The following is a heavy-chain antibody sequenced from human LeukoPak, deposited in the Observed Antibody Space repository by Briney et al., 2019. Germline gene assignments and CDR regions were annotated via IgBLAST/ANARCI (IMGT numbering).Heavy chain of an antibody. CDR1: GCTFTNYA. CDR2: INTNTGNP. Sequence: ASVKVSCKASGCTFTNYAMNWVRQAPGQGLEWMGWINTNTGNPMYAQGFTGRFVFSLDTSVSTAYLQISSLKAGDTAVYYCARVVRGSSGYRYYFDHWGLGTLVTVSS. J-gene: IGHJ4*02. V-gene: IGHV7-4-1*02. D-gene: IGHD3-22*01. CDR3: ARVVRGSSGYRYYFDH.